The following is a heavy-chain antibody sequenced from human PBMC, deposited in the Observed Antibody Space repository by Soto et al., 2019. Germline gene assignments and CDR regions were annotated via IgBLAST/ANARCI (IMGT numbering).Heavy chain of an antibody. CDR3: ARQILGSSTTFDP. D-gene: IGHD1-26*01. CDR1: GFIFSNYY. CDR2: IKQDGSEK. Sequence: EVQLEESGGGLVQPGGSLRLSCAASGFIFSNYYMSWVRQPPGKGLEWVANIKQDGSEKRYVDSVRGRFTISRDDAKNSLYLQMNSLRAEETAVYYCARQILGSSTTFDPWGQGTLVIVSP. V-gene: IGHV3-7*01. J-gene: IGHJ5*02.